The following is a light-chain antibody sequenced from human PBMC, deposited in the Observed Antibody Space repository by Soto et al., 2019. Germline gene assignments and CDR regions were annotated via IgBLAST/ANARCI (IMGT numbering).Light chain of an antibody. V-gene: IGKV2-28*01. CDR1: QSLLHSDGYNY. J-gene: IGKJ1*01. CDR3: METLDIPRA. Sequence: DIVMTQSPLSLTVTPGEPASVSCRSSQSLLHSDGYNYLDWYLQKPGQSPQLLIYWGSNRASGVPDRFSGSGSGTDFTLKISRVEAEDVGVYYCMETLDIPRAFGQGTKVEIK. CDR2: WGS.